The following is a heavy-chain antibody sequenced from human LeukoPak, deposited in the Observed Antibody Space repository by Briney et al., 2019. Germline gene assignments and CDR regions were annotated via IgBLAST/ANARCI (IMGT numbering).Heavy chain of an antibody. Sequence: SETLSLTCTVSGGSISSYYWSWIRQPAGKGLEWIGRIYTSGSTNYNPSLKSRVTMSVDTSKNQFSLKLSSVTAADTAVYYCARLSMLGYCSGGSCSLAMDVWGKGTTVTISS. CDR2: IYTSGST. D-gene: IGHD2-15*01. J-gene: IGHJ6*04. V-gene: IGHV4-4*07. CDR3: ARLSMLGYCSGGSCSLAMDV. CDR1: GGSISSYY.